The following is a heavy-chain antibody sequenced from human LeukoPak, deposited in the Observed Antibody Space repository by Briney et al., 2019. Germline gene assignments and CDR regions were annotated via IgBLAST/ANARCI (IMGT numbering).Heavy chain of an antibody. CDR1: GFTFDDYG. CDR3: ARESYYYDSSGYYYSGANWFDP. V-gene: IGHV3-20*04. J-gene: IGHJ5*02. D-gene: IGHD3-22*01. Sequence: GGSLRLSCAASGFTFDDYGMSWVRQAPGKGLEWVSGINWNGGSTGYADSVKGRFTISRDNAKNSLYLQMNSLRAEDTAVYYCARESYYYDSSGYYYSGANWFDPWGQGTLVTVSS. CDR2: INWNGGST.